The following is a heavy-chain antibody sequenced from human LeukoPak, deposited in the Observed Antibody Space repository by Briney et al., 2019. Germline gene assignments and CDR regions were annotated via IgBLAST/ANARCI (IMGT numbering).Heavy chain of an antibody. V-gene: IGHV3-53*01. CDR3: ARGHEALGY. Sequence: ESLKLSCAASGFTVSDNYMTWVRQPPGKGLEWVSVIYTGGSTFYADSVKGRFTMSRDNSKNTLYLQMNSLRAEDTAVYYCARGHEALGYWGQGTLVTVSS. D-gene: IGHD3-10*01. CDR1: GFTVSDNY. CDR2: IYTGGST. J-gene: IGHJ4*02.